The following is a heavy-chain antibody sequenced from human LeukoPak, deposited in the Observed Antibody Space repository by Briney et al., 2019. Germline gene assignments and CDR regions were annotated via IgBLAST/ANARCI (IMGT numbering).Heavy chain of an antibody. CDR2: ISADGGST. D-gene: IGHD3-22*01. CDR1: GLNFDDSA. Sequence: PGGSLRLSCVASGLNFDDSAMHWVRQAPGKGLEWVSLISADGGSTFSADSVKGRFTISRDNAKSSLYLQMNSLRAEDTAVYFCARRLTYFDSSGYLDYWGQGTLVTVSS. CDR3: ARRLTYFDSSGYLDY. J-gene: IGHJ4*02. V-gene: IGHV3-43*02.